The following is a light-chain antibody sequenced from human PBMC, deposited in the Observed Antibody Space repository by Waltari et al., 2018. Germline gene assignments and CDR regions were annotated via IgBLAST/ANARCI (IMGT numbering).Light chain of an antibody. CDR2: QDS. V-gene: IGLV3-1*01. CDR3: QAWDRNTYVV. Sequence: SYELTQSPSVSVSPGQTASISCSGDKLADRYVCWYQQKPGQSPVLVLHQDSKRPSGIPERFSGFNSGNTATLTISETQAMDEADYYCQAWDRNTYVVFGRGTKLTVL. CDR1: KLADRY. J-gene: IGLJ2*01.